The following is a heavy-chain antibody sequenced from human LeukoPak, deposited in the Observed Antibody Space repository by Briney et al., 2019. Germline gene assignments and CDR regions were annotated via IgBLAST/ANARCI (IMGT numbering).Heavy chain of an antibody. J-gene: IGHJ4*02. CDR2: ISSSSSTI. Sequence: GGSLRLSCAASGFTFSSYSMNWVRQAPGKGLEWVSYISSSSSTIYYADSVKGRFTISRDNAKNSLYLQMNSLRAEDTAVYYCARGSLWFGELGYYFDYWGQGTLVTVSS. V-gene: IGHV3-48*04. CDR1: GFTFSSYS. CDR3: ARGSLWFGELGYYFDY. D-gene: IGHD3-10*01.